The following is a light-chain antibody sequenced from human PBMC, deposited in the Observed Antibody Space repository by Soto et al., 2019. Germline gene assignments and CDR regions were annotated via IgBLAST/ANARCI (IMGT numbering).Light chain of an antibody. CDR3: QQYGNSTIT. J-gene: IGKJ5*01. CDR1: QSVSNNY. CDR2: GAS. Sequence: EIVLTQSPGTLSLSPGERATLSCRASQSVSNNYLAWYQQKPGQAPRLLIYGASSRATGIPDRFSGSGSGTDFTLTISRLEPEDFAVYYCQQYGNSTITFGQGTRLEIK. V-gene: IGKV3-20*01.